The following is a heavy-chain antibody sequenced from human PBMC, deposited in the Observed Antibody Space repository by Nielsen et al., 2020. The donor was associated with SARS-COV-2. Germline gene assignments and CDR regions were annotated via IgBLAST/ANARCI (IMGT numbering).Heavy chain of an antibody. Sequence: GESLKISCAASGFTFSAYAMIWVRQAAGKGLEWVSAVSGDDAHTTYYADSVKGRFTISRDNSKNTLYLQMNGLRAEDTAIYYCARDGRIGYGVYLDYWGQGTPVTVSS. CDR2: VSGDDAHTT. D-gene: IGHD5-12*01. CDR3: ARDGRIGYGVYLDY. V-gene: IGHV3-23*01. J-gene: IGHJ4*02. CDR1: GFTFSAYA.